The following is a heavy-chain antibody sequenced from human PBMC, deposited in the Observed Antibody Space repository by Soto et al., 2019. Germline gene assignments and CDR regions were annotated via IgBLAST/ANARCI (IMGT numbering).Heavy chain of an antibody. CDR3: ARDGFYTDGRGPRNEGFDY. CDR2: IYYSGTT. V-gene: IGHV4-59*01. CDR1: GGSFGTYS. D-gene: IGHD3-3*01. Sequence: QVQLQQSGPGLVKPSETLSLTCAVSGGSFGTYSWNWIRQAPGKGLEWIGKIYYSGTTGYNPSLKSRVPLSLDXXQNKLSLSLSSVTAADTAVYYCARDGFYTDGRGPRNEGFDYWGQGTLVTVSA. J-gene: IGHJ4*02.